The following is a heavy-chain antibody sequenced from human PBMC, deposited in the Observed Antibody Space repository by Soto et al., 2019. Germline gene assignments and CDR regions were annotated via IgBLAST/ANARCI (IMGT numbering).Heavy chain of an antibody. J-gene: IGHJ6*03. D-gene: IGHD4-17*01. Sequence: QVQLQQWGAGLLKPSETLSLTCAVYGGSFSGCYWSWIRQPPGKGLEWIGEINHSGSTNYNPSLKSRVTISVDTSKNQFSLKLSSVTAADTAVYYCARNDYGDYYYYYYYYMDVWGKGTTVTVSS. CDR2: INHSGST. CDR1: GGSFSGCY. V-gene: IGHV4-34*01. CDR3: ARNDYGDYYYYYYYYMDV.